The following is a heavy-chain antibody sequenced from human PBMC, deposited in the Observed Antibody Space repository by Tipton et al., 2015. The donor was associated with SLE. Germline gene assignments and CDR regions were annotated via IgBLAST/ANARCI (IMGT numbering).Heavy chain of an antibody. CDR1: GDSLSSNNYY. Sequence: TLSLTCSVSGDSLSSNNYYWGWIRQSPARGLEWIGTIHYAGGTYYNPSLKSRVTISVDTSKNQFSLKLSSVTAADPAVYYCARTAGRSVKLWYFDLWGRGTLVTVSS. J-gene: IGHJ2*01. CDR3: ARTAGRSVKLWYFDL. CDR2: IHYAGGT. D-gene: IGHD5-18*01. V-gene: IGHV4-39*07.